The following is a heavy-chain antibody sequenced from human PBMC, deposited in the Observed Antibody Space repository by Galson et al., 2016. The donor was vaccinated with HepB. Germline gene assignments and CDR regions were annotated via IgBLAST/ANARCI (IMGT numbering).Heavy chain of an antibody. J-gene: IGHJ4*02. CDR2: INWNTGSI. D-gene: IGHD6-19*01. V-gene: IGHV3-9*01. Sequence: SLRLSCAASGFTLSDYAMNWVRQAPGRGLEWVSGINWNTGSIGYADSVKGRFSISRDNAKKSLYLQMNSLRAEDTALYYCAKGSSGWLGGDFDYWGQGSLVTVSS. CDR1: GFTLSDYA. CDR3: AKGSSGWLGGDFDY.